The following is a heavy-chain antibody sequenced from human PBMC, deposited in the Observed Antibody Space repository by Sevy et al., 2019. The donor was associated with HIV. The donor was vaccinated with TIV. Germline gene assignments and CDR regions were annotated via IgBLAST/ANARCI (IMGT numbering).Heavy chain of an antibody. CDR2: IYYSGST. D-gene: IGHD4-17*01. J-gene: IGHJ4*02. CDR3: ARVRTTVVTYFDY. CDR1: GSSISSYY. V-gene: IGHV4-59*01. Sequence: SQTLSLTCTVSGSSISSYYWSWIRQPPGKGLEWIGYIYYSGSTNYNPSLKSRVTISVDTSKNQFSLKLSSVTAADTAVYYCARVRTTVVTYFDYWGQGTLVTVSS.